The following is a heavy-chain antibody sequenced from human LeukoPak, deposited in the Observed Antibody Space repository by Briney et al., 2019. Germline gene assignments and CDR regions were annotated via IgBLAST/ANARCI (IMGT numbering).Heavy chain of an antibody. J-gene: IGHJ1*01. CDR3: ARMYIKWGRYLQH. CDR1: GGPFSGYY. D-gene: IGHD1-26*01. CDR2: INHGEST. V-gene: IGHV4-34*01. Sequence: SETLSLTCAVYGGPFSGYYWTWIRQPPGKGLEWIGEINHGESTNYNPSLKSRVIISVDKSKNQFSLKLSSVTAADAAVYYCARMYIKWGRYLQHWGQGTLVTVSS.